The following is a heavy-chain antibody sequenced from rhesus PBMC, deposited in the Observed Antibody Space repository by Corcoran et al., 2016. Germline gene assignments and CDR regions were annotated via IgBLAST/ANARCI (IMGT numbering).Heavy chain of an antibody. J-gene: IGHJ4*01. V-gene: IGHV4-160*01. Sequence: QVQLQESGPGLVKPSETLSLTCAVSGGSISSNYWSWIRQPPGKGLEWIGYIYGSSGGTYYNPSLKSRVTISTDTSKNQFSLKLSSVTAADTAVYYCARTLAAAGVDYWGQGVLVTVSS. CDR1: GGSISSNY. CDR3: ARTLAAAGVDY. D-gene: IGHD6-25*01. CDR2: IYGSSGGT.